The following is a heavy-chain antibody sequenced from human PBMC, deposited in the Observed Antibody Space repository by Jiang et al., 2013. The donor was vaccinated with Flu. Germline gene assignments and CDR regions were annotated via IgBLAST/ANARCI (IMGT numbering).Heavy chain of an antibody. D-gene: IGHD4-17*01. J-gene: IGHJ5*02. V-gene: IGHV1-18*01. CDR2: ISAYNGNT. Sequence: QGLEWMGWISAYNGNTNYAQKLQGRVTMTTDTSTSTAYMELRSLRSDDTAVYYCARGGEVYGDYSFDPWGQGTLVTVSS. CDR3: ARGGEVYGDYSFDP.